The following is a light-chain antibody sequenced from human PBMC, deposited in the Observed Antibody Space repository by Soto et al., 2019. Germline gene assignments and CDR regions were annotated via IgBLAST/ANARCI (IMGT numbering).Light chain of an antibody. J-gene: IGKJ4*01. CDR2: GAS. V-gene: IGKV3-20*01. CDR1: QSVSSSY. CDR3: QQYGSFPLT. Sequence: EIVLTQSPGTLSLSPGERATLSCRASQSVSSSYLAWYQQKPGQAPRLLIYGASSRATGIPDRFSGSGSGTEFTLTISRLEPEDFAVYYCQQYGSFPLTFGGGTKVEIK.